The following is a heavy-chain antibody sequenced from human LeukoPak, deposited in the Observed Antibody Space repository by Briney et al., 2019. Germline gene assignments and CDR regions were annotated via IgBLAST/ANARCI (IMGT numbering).Heavy chain of an antibody. D-gene: IGHD3-10*01. CDR3: ARLGFETWRPTVTITKYYYYMDV. Sequence: PGESLKISCKGSGYSFTSYWIGWVRQMPGKGLEWMGIIYPGDSDTRYSPSFQGQVTISADKSISTAYLQWSSLKASDTAMYYCARLGFETWRPTVTITKYYYYMDVWGKGTTVTVSS. V-gene: IGHV5-51*01. CDR2: IYPGDSDT. CDR1: GYSFTSYW. J-gene: IGHJ6*03.